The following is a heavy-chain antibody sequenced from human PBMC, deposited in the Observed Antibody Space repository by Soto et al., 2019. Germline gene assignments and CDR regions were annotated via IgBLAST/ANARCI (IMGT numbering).Heavy chain of an antibody. CDR2: IWYDGSNK. CDR3: ASRGGTAMVDY. Sequence: QVQLVESGGGVVQPGRSLRLSCAASGFTFSSYGMHWVRQAPGKGLEWVAVIWYDGSNKYYADSVKGRFTISRDNSKNTLYLQMNSLRAEDTAVYYCASRGGTAMVDYWGQGTLVTVSS. V-gene: IGHV3-33*01. CDR1: GFTFSSYG. D-gene: IGHD5-18*01. J-gene: IGHJ4*02.